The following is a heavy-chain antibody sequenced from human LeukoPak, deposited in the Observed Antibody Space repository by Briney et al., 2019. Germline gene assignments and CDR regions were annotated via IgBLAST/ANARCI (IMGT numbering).Heavy chain of an antibody. V-gene: IGHV1-2*02. D-gene: IGHD3-3*01. CDR1: GYTFTNYY. J-gene: IGHJ4*02. Sequence: VASVKVSCKTSGYTFTNYYMHWVRQGPGLGFEWMGWINPKSGGTSYPQKFQGRLTMTRDTSISTAYMELSSLRSEDTAAYYCARDTVFGDQGVYGYWGQGTLVTVSS. CDR3: ARDTVFGDQGVYGY. CDR2: INPKSGGT.